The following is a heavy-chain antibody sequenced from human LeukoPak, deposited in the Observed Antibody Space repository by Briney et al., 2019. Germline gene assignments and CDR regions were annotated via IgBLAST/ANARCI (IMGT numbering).Heavy chain of an antibody. D-gene: IGHD4-17*01. J-gene: IGHJ3*02. CDR3: ARLSADYGDYDGNAFDI. CDR1: GYTFTSYD. V-gene: IGHV1-8*03. CDR2: MNPNSGNT. Sequence: ASVKVSCKAFGYTFTSYDINWVRQATGQGLEWMGWMNPNSGNTGYAQKFQGRVTITRNTSISTAYMELSSLRSEDTAVYYCARLSADYGDYDGNAFDIWGQGTMVTVSS.